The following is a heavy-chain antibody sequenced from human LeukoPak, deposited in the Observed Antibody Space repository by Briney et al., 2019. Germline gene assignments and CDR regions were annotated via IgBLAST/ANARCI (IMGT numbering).Heavy chain of an antibody. CDR3: AKTGVWLQLYYYMDV. V-gene: IGHV3-30*04. CDR2: ISYDGSNK. CDR1: GFTFSSYA. J-gene: IGHJ6*03. D-gene: IGHD5-24*01. Sequence: QTGGSLRLSCAASGFTFSSYAMHWVRQAPGKGLEWGEVISYDGSNKYYADSVKGRFTISRDNSKNTLYLQMNSLRAEDTAVYYCAKTGVWLQLYYYMDVWGKGTTVTISS.